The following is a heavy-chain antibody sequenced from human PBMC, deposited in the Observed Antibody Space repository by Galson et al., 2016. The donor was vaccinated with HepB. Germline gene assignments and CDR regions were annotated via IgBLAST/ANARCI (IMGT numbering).Heavy chain of an antibody. CDR2: VKSKRDGGTT. J-gene: IGHJ4*02. V-gene: IGHV3-15*01. CDR1: GFTVSNAW. CDR3: TSGVQYVYLWGSHQLFDL. Sequence: SLRLSCAASGFTVSNAWMSWVRQSPGNGLEWVGRVKSKRDGGTTKYAAHVKGRFTISRVDSQSTLYLQMNSLKTEDTALYYCTSGVQYVYLWGSHQLFDLWGQGTLVTVST. D-gene: IGHD3-16*01.